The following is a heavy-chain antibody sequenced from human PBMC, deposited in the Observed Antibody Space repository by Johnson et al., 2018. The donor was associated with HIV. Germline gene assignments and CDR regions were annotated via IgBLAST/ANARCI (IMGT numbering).Heavy chain of an antibody. CDR1: GFTVSSNY. J-gene: IGHJ3*02. CDR2: ISYDGSNK. CDR3: ARDRGGGSYHDAFDI. Sequence: QVQLVESGGGLIQPGGSLRLSCAASGFTVSSNYMSWVRQAPGKGLEWVAVISYDGSNKYYADSVKGRFTISRDNSKNTLYLQMNSLRAEDTAVYYCARDRGGGSYHDAFDIWGQGTMVTVSS. V-gene: IGHV3-30*03. D-gene: IGHD1-26*01.